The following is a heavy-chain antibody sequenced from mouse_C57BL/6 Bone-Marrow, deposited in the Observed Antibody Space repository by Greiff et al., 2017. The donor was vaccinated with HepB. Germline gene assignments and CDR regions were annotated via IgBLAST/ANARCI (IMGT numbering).Heavy chain of an antibody. CDR1: GYTFTSYW. J-gene: IGHJ3*01. D-gene: IGHD2-3*01. CDR3: ARDGYYEWFAY. V-gene: IGHV1-52*01. CDR2: IDPSDSET. Sequence: QVQLQQSGAELVRPGSSVKLSCKASGYTFTSYWMHWVKQRPIQGLEWIGNIDPSDSETHYNQKFKDKATLTVDKSSSTAYMQLSSLTSEDSAVYYCARDGYYEWFAYWGQGTLVTVSA.